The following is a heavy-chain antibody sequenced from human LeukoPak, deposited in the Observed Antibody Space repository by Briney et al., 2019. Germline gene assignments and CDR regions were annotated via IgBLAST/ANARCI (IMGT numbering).Heavy chain of an antibody. CDR1: GFTFSSYS. CDR2: ISSSTSYI. J-gene: IGHJ4*02. CDR3: ARDLTPLVGAPGGCDY. Sequence: GGSLRLSCAASGFTFSSYSMNWVRQAPGKGLEWVSSISSSTSYIYYAGSVKGRFTISRDNAQNSLYLQMNSLRAEDTAVYYCARDLTPLVGAPGGCDYWGQGTLVTVSS. V-gene: IGHV3-21*01. D-gene: IGHD1-26*01.